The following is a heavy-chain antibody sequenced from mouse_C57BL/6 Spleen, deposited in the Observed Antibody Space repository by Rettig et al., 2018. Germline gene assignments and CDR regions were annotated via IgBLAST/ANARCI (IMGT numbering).Heavy chain of an antibody. D-gene: IGHD2-4*01. CDR2: ISSGGDYI. CDR3: TRRGHYDYDGGVYFDY. V-gene: IGHV5-9-1*02. J-gene: IGHJ2*01. CDR1: GFTFSSYA. Sequence: DVKPVASGEGLVTPGVSLKLSCAASGFTFSSYAMSWVRQTQEKRLECVAYISSGGDYIDYADTVKGRFTISRDNARNTLYLQMSSLKSEDTAMYYCTRRGHYDYDGGVYFDY.